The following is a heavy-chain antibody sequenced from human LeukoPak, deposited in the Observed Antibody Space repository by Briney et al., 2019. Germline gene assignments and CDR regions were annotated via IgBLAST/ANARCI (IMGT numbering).Heavy chain of an antibody. CDR2: IYYSGST. CDR1: GGFISSYY. Sequence: SETLSLTCTVSGGFISSYYWSWIRQPPGKGLEWIGYIYYSGSTNYNPSLKSRVTISVDTSKNQFSLKLSSVTAADTAVYYCARALRHRNNNYYYYYYMDVWGKGTTVTVSS. CDR3: ARALRHRNNNYYYYYYMDV. V-gene: IGHV4-59*01. D-gene: IGHD1/OR15-1a*01. J-gene: IGHJ6*03.